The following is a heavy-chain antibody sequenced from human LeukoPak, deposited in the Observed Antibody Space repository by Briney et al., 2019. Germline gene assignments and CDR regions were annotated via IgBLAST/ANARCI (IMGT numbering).Heavy chain of an antibody. Sequence: SSVKVSCKASGGTFSSYAISWVRQAPGQGLDWMGGIIPIFGTANYAQKIQGRVTITSEESTNTAYMELSSVSSEDTAVSYCASSYSGWPRYYFDYWGQGTLVTVSS. V-gene: IGHV1-69*13. J-gene: IGHJ4*02. CDR1: GGTFSSYA. D-gene: IGHD6-19*01. CDR3: ASSYSGWPRYYFDY. CDR2: IIPIFGTA.